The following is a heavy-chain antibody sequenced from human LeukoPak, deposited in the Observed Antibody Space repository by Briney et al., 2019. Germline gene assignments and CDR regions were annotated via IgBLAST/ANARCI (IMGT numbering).Heavy chain of an antibody. CDR1: GSTFSSYA. D-gene: IGHD6-13*01. CDR3: AKGKYSGSWYFDY. CDR2: ISDSGGST. J-gene: IGHJ4*02. Sequence: GGSLRLSCAASGSTFSSYALTWVRQAPGKGLEWVLTISDSGGSTFYAPSVKGRFTISRDNSKNTLYLQMNSLRAEDTAIYYCAKGKYSGSWYFDYWGQGTLVTVSS. V-gene: IGHV3-23*01.